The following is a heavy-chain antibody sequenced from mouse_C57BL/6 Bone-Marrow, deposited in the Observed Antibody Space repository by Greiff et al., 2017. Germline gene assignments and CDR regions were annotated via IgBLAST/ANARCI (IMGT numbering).Heavy chain of an antibody. CDR3: ARGGYYGPRYFDV. V-gene: IGHV1-81*01. Sequence: VKLMESGAELARPGASVKLSCKASGYTFTSYGISWVKQRTGQGLEWIGEIYPRSGNTYYNEKFKGKATLTADKSSSTAYMELRSLTSEDSAVYFCARGGYYGPRYFDVWGTGTTVTVSS. D-gene: IGHD1-1*01. CDR2: IYPRSGNT. J-gene: IGHJ1*03. CDR1: GYTFTSYG.